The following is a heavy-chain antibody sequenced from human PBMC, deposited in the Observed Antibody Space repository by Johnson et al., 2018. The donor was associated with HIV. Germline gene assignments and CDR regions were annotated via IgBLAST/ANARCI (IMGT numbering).Heavy chain of an antibody. Sequence: QVQLVESGGGVVQPGGSLRLSCAASGFIFSDSYMSWIRRAPGKGLEWLSYITASGSPIYYADSVTGRFTIPRDNSKNTLYLQMNSLRAEDTAVYYCARELEFGDLRKNDAFDIWGQGTMVTVSS. V-gene: IGHV3-11*04. D-gene: IGHD4-17*01. CDR1: GFIFSDSY. J-gene: IGHJ3*02. CDR3: ARELEFGDLRKNDAFDI. CDR2: ITASGSPI.